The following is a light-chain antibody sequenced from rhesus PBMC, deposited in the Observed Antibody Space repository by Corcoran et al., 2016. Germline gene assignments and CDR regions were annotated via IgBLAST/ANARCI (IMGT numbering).Light chain of an antibody. V-gene: IGKV3-31*01. CDR2: GAA. Sequence: EIVMTQSPVTLAVSPGETDTITCRTRQSGSRYLAWYQQNPGQAPSLLIYGAATRATATPDRFSGRASGTEFPRATRGLGPETFAVYSCQGTSYLWPFGPGAKVEI. CDR3: QGTSYLWP. J-gene: IGKJ1*01. CDR1: QSGSRY.